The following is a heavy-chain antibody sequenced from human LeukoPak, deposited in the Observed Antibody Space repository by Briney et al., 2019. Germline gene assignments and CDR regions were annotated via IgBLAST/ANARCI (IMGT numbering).Heavy chain of an antibody. D-gene: IGHD2-2*01. CDR3: ARAERYCSSTSCYSSHKNYFDY. CDR1: GGSFSGNY. V-gene: IGHV4-34*01. J-gene: IGHJ4*02. Sequence: PSETLSLTCAVYGGSFSGNYWSWIRQPPGKGLEWIGEINHSGSTNYNPSLKSRVTISVDTSKNQFSLKLSSVTAADTAVYYCARAERYCSSTSCYSSHKNYFDYWGQGTLVTVSS. CDR2: INHSGST.